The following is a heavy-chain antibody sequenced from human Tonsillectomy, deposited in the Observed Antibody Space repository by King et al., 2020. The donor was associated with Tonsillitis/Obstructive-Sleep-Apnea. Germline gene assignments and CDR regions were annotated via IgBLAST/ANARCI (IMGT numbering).Heavy chain of an antibody. CDR1: GFTFSSYA. Sequence: VQLVESGGGLVQPGGSLRLSCAASGFTFSSYAMSWVRQAQGRGLEWVSAFVVSGGSTYSAASVKGRFTISRDNSKNTLYLQMNSLRAEDTAVYYCAKDRAGTSCSDYWGQGTLVTVSS. CDR3: AKDRAGTSCSDY. J-gene: IGHJ4*02. CDR2: FVVSGGST. V-gene: IGHV3-23*04. D-gene: IGHD2-2*01.